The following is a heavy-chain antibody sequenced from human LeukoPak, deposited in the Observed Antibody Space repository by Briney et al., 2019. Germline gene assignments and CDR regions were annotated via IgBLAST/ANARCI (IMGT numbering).Heavy chain of an antibody. J-gene: IGHJ3*02. CDR3: ARGGDYDILTGYNDAFDI. D-gene: IGHD3-9*01. Sequence: GASVKVSCKASGYTFTSYDINWVRQAPGQGLEWMGWMNPNSGNTGYAQKFQGRVTMTRNTSISTAYMELSSLRSEDTAVYYCARGGDYDILTGYNDAFDIWGQGTMVTVSS. CDR1: GYTFTSYD. V-gene: IGHV1-8*01. CDR2: MNPNSGNT.